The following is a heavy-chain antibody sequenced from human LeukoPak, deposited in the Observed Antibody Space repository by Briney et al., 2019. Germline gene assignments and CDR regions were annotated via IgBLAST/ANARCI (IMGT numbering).Heavy chain of an antibody. V-gene: IGHV3-48*03. CDR2: ISSGSTI. J-gene: IGHJ4*03. CDR1: GFTFSSYE. CDR3: ARDMGYCSGGSCYGRRYFDA. D-gene: IGHD2-15*01. Sequence: GGSLRLSCAASGFTFSSYEMNWVRQAPGKGLEWVSYISSGSTIYDADSVKGRFTISRDNAKNSLYLQMNSLRAEDTAVYYCARDMGYCSGGSCYGRRYFDAWGQGTLVTVSS.